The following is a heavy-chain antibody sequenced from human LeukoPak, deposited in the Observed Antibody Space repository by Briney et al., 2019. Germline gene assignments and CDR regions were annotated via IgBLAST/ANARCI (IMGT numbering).Heavy chain of an antibody. J-gene: IGHJ3*02. V-gene: IGHV1-69*04. CDR1: GGTFSSYA. CDR3: AEGSGSYYWAFDI. Sequence: SVKVSCKASGGTFSSYAISWVRQAPGQGLEWMGRIIPILGIANYAQKFQGRVTITADKSTSTAYMELSSLRSEDTAVYYCAEGSGSYYWAFDIWGQGTMVTVSS. D-gene: IGHD1-26*01. CDR2: IIPILGIA.